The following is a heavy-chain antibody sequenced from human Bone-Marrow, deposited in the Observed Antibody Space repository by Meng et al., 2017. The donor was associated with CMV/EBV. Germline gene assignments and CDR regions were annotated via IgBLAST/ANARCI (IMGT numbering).Heavy chain of an antibody. Sequence: GGSLRLSCAASGFTFSSYWMSWVRQAPGKGLEWVANIKQDGSEKYYVDSVKGRFTISRDNAKNSLYLQMNSLRAEDTAVYYCARVPRSRFGSLHFDYWGQGTRVTGYS. CDR1: GFTFSSYW. CDR3: ARVPRSRFGSLHFDY. D-gene: IGHD1-26*01. CDR2: IKQDGSEK. J-gene: IGHJ4*02. V-gene: IGHV3-7*01.